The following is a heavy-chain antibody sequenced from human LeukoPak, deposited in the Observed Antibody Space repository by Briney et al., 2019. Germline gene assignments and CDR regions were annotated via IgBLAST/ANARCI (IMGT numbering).Heavy chain of an antibody. J-gene: IGHJ3*02. V-gene: IGHV3-7*01. Sequence: PGGSLRLSCAASGFTCSTYWMTWVRQAPGKGLEWVANTKPDGRETSYVDSVRGRFTISRDNATNSLYLQMNSLRADDTAVYYCARVLKYCSSTSCYTGPGAFDIWGQGTMVTVSS. CDR3: ARVLKYCSSTSCYTGPGAFDI. D-gene: IGHD2-2*02. CDR2: TKPDGRET. CDR1: GFTCSTYW.